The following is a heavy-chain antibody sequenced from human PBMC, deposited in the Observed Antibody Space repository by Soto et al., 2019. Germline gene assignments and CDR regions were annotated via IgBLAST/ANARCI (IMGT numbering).Heavy chain of an antibody. J-gene: IGHJ6*02. V-gene: IGHV3-74*01. CDR2: INSDGSSA. CDR3: AIAPRYGMDV. CDR1: GFTFSSYW. Sequence: PGGSLRLSCAASGFTFSSYWMHWVRQAPGNGLVWLSRINSDGSSATYADSVKGRFTISRDKAKSTLYLQMNSLRVEDTAMYYCAIAPRYGMDVWGQGITVTVSS.